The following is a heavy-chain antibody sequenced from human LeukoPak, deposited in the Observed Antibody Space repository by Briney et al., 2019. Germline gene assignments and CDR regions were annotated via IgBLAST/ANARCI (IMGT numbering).Heavy chain of an antibody. D-gene: IGHD2-21*02. CDR2: IYPGDSDT. Sequence: GESLKISCKGSGYSFTSYWIGWVRQMPGKGLEWMGIIYPGDSDTRYSPSFQGQVTISADKSISTAYLQWSSLKASDTAMYYCARLKQGVTAIHSYFDYWCQGTLVTVSS. J-gene: IGHJ4*02. V-gene: IGHV5-51*01. CDR1: GYSFTSYW. CDR3: ARLKQGVTAIHSYFDY.